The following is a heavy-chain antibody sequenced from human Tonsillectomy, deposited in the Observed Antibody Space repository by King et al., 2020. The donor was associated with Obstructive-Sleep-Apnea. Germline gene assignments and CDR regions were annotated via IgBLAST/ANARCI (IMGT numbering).Heavy chain of an antibody. CDR3: ATYGDYPGSSFDY. CDR2: ISYDGSDK. D-gene: IGHD4-17*01. Sequence: VQLVESGGGVVQPGRSLRLSCAASGFTFSTYEMHWVRQAPGKGLEWVAVISYDGSDKYYADSVKGRFTISSDNSKNTLSLQMNSLTTEDTAVFYCATYGDYPGSSFDYWGQGTLVTVSS. J-gene: IGHJ4*02. V-gene: IGHV3-30*04. CDR1: GFTFSTYE.